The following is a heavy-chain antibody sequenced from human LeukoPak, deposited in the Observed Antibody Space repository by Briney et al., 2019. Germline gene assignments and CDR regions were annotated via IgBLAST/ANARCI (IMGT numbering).Heavy chain of an antibody. CDR2: IWYGGSNK. J-gene: IGHJ4*02. D-gene: IGHD6-13*01. CDR1: GFTFSSYG. CDR3: ARVGAAAGSYYFDY. V-gene: IGHV3-33*08. Sequence: GRSLRLSCAASGFTFSSYGMHWVRQAPGKGLEWVAVIWYGGSNKYYADSVKGRFTISRDNSKNTLYLQMNSLRAEDTAVYYCARVGAAAGSYYFDYWGQGTLVTVSS.